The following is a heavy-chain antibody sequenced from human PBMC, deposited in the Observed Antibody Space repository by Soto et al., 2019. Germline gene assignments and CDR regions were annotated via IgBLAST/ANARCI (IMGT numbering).Heavy chain of an antibody. D-gene: IGHD5-12*01. Sequence: EVQLLESGGGLVQPGGSLRLSCAASGFSFSRYAMMWVRQAPGKGQEWVAGMTGSEGDIRYADSVKGRFTISKDNSKNTLYLQMNSLRAEDTAIYYCAKDAVYNDGLWLVANWGQGTLVTVSS. CDR1: GFSFSRYA. V-gene: IGHV3-23*01. CDR3: AKDAVYNDGLWLVAN. CDR2: MTGSEGDI. J-gene: IGHJ4*02.